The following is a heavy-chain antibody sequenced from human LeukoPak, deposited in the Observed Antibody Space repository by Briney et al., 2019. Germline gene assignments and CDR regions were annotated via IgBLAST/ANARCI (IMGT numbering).Heavy chain of an antibody. CDR3: ARDLHCSGGSCYWVAFDI. J-gene: IGHJ3*02. D-gene: IGHD2-15*01. Sequence: SETLSLTCTVSGGSISSSSYYWGWIRQPPGKGLEWIGSIYYSGSTYYNPSLKSRVTISVDTSKNQFSLKLSSVTAADTAVYYCARDLHCSGGSCYWVAFDIWGQGTMVTVSS. CDR2: IYYSGST. V-gene: IGHV4-39*02. CDR1: GGSISSSSYY.